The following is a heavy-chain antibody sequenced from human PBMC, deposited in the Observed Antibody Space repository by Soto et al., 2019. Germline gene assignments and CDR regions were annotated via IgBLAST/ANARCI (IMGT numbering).Heavy chain of an antibody. D-gene: IGHD3-22*01. V-gene: IGHV4-31*03. CDR3: ARDKGYYDSSGLDLVMDV. CDR2: IYNSGST. CDR1: GASISTGGYY. Sequence: SETLCLTCTVSGASISTGGYYWSWIRQHPGKGLEWIGYIYNSGSTYYNSSLKSRVRISVDTSKNQFSLKLSSVTAADTAVYYCARDKGYYDSSGLDLVMDVWGQGTTVPVSS. J-gene: IGHJ6*02.